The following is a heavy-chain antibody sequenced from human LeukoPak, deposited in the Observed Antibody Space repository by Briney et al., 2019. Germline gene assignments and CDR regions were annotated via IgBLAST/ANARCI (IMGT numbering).Heavy chain of an antibody. CDR1: GFTLSSYA. CDR3: ARLPDVVAATPRHKKVDY. CDR2: ISGSGTRT. Sequence: GGSLRLPCVGSGFTLSSYAMSWVRQAPGKGLEWVSAISGSGTRTYYADSVKGRFTISRDNSKNTLYLQMNSLRAEDTAVYYCARLPDVVAATPRHKKVDYWGQGTLVTVSS. D-gene: IGHD2-15*01. J-gene: IGHJ4*02. V-gene: IGHV3-23*01.